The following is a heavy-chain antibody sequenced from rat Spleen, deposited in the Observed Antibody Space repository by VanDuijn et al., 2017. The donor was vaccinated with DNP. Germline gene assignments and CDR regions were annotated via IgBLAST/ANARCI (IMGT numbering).Heavy chain of an antibody. J-gene: IGHJ2*01. CDR2: MSTVGNP. CDR1: GFSLTNHH. Sequence: QVQLKESGPGLVQPSQTLSLACTVSGFSLTNHHVHWVRQPPGKGLEWIAAMSTVGNPYYNSTLKSRLSITRDTSKSQVFLKMNSLQSEDTATYYCVRDPYNAGFDYWGQGVMVTVSS. CDR3: VRDPYNAGFDY. V-gene: IGHV2-32*01. D-gene: IGHD4-3*01.